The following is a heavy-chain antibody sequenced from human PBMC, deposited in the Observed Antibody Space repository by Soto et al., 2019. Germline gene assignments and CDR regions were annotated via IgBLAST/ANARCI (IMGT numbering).Heavy chain of an antibody. V-gene: IGHV4-59*01. Sequence: QVKLQESGPGLVKPSETLSLTCAVSGGSFGNYLLNWIRQSPEKGLEWIGFITPGGHTHYNPSLKSPVTISVDTYKKQFSLRMTSVTTADTAVYYCARDGGVEGVSTWFDPWGQGTLVTVSS. J-gene: IGHJ5*02. CDR2: ITPGGHT. CDR3: ARDGGVEGVSTWFDP. D-gene: IGHD3-10*01. CDR1: GGSFGNYL.